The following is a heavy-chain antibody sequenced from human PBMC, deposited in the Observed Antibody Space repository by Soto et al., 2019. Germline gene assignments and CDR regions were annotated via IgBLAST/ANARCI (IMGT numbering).Heavy chain of an antibody. CDR1: GLTFSGYG. D-gene: IGHD4-4*01. V-gene: IGHV3-23*01. CDR3: VTRSRGLQSSPPRLDS. J-gene: IGHJ4*02. CDR2: ISGRGCTT. Sequence: EVQLLESGGGLVQPGGSLRLSCAASGLTFSGYGMSWVRQAPGTGLEWVTAISGRGCTTYYADSVKGWFTISRDDSMNILLLQMNILRAEDTAVYYCVTRSRGLQSSPPRLDSWGQGTLVTVSS.